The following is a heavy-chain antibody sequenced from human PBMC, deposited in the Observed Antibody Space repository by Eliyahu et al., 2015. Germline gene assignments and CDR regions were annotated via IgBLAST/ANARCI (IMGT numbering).Heavy chain of an antibody. Sequence: QVQLVQSGAEVXKPXASXKVSCKASGYTFTGYYIHWVRQAPGQGLEWMGWINPNSGGTNYARNFQGGVAMTKDTSIRTAYMELSSLRSDDTAVYYCARGDRMAKDYWGQGTLVTV. CDR2: INPNSGGT. CDR3: ARGDRMAKDY. CDR1: GYTFTGYY. V-gene: IGHV1-2*02. D-gene: IGHD2-8*01. J-gene: IGHJ4*02.